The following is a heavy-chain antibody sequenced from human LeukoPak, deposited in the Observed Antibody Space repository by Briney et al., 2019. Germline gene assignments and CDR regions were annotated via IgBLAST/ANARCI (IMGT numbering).Heavy chain of an antibody. CDR3: ARKDGDG. CDR1: GGSISSGGYS. CDR2: IYHSGST. J-gene: IGHJ4*02. Sequence: SETLSLTCAVSGGSISSGGYSWSWIRQPPGKGLEWIGYIYHSGSTYYNPSLKSRVTISVDRSKNQFSLKLSSVTAADTAMYYCARKDGDGWGQGTLVTVSS. V-gene: IGHV4-30-2*01. D-gene: IGHD5-24*01.